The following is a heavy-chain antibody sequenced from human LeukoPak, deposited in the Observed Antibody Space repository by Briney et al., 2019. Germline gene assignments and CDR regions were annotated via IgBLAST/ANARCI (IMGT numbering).Heavy chain of an antibody. D-gene: IGHD5-12*01. Sequence: SETLSLTCTVSGGSTSSYYWSWIRQPPGKGLEWIGYIYYSGSTNYNPSLKSRVTISVDTSKSQFSLKLSSVTAADTAVYYRARTSGYSGYYFDYWGQGTLVTVSS. CDR2: IYYSGST. J-gene: IGHJ4*02. V-gene: IGHV4-59*01. CDR3: ARTSGYSGYYFDY. CDR1: GGSTSSYY.